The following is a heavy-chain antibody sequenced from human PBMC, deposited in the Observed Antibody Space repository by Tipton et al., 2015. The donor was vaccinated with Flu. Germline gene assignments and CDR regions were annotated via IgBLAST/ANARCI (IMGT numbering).Heavy chain of an antibody. CDR1: GGSLSGYY. J-gene: IGHJ4*02. CDR2: IYTGGSS. Sequence: GLVKPSETLSLTCTVSGGSLSGYYWSWIRQPAGRGLEWIGRIYTGGSSYYNPSLKSRVTMSVDTSKNQFSLKLDSMTAADTAVYFCARDGYSGYDFGYYFDSWGQGTLVTVST. CDR3: ARDGYSGYDFGYYFDS. D-gene: IGHD5-12*01. V-gene: IGHV4-4*07.